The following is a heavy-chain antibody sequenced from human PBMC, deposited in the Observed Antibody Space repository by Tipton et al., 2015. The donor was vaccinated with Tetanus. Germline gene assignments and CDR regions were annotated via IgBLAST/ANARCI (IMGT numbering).Heavy chain of an antibody. CDR3: ASTRYCSGGSCYAQFDP. CDR2: MNPNSGNT. Sequence: QLVQSRAEVKKPGASVKVSCKASGYTFTSYDIHWVRQATGQGLEWMGWMNPNSGNTGYAQKFQGRVTMTRNTSISTAYMELSSLRSEDTAVYYCASTRYCSGGSCYAQFDPWGQGTLVTVSS. J-gene: IGHJ5*02. CDR1: GYTFTSYD. D-gene: IGHD2-15*01. V-gene: IGHV1-8*01.